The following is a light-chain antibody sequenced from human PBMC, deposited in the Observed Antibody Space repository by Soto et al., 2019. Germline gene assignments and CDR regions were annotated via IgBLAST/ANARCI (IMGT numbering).Light chain of an antibody. CDR3: QQFNNYPIT. CDR2: KAS. CDR1: QTIDSW. V-gene: IGKV1-5*03. J-gene: IGKJ5*01. Sequence: DIQMTQSPSTLSASVGDRVTITCRASQTIDSWLAWYQQRPGKPPNLLIYKASTLASGVPSRFSGSGSGTEFTLTISSLQPEDFATYYCQQFNNYPITFGQGTRLEIK.